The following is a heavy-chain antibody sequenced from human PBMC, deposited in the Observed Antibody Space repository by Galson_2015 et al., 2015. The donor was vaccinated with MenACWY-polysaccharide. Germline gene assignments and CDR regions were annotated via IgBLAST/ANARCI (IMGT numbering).Heavy chain of an antibody. D-gene: IGHD2-15*01. V-gene: IGHV3-23*01. CDR1: GFTFSHFA. J-gene: IGHJ4*02. Sequence: SLRLSCAASGFTFSHFAMSWVRHAPGKGLEGVSVISSNGDNTFYAGSGKGRLTISRDNSRQTLYLQMNGLRPEDTALYYCAKGNAGSCYSASDYWGQGTLVTVSS. CDR2: ISSNGDNT. CDR3: AKGNAGSCYSASDY.